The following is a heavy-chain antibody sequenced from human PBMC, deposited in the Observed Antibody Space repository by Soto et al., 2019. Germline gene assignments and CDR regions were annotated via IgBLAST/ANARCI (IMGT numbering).Heavy chain of an antibody. CDR1: GFTFSSYA. D-gene: IGHD3-22*01. V-gene: IGHV3-23*01. CDR2: ISVSVGST. Sequence: GGSLRLSCAASGFTFSSYAMSWVRQAPGKGLEWVSAISVSVGSTYYADSVKGRFTISRDNSKNTLYLQMNSLRAEDTAVYYCAKEEHLTMIVCEYWGKGNLVSVSS. CDR3: AKEEHLTMIVCEY. J-gene: IGHJ4*02.